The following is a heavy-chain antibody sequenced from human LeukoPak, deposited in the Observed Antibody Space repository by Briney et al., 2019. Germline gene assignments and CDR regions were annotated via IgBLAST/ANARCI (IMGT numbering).Heavy chain of an antibody. CDR2: IYYSGST. D-gene: IGHD3-10*01. CDR3: ARRGHSGFDY. V-gene: IGHV4-31*03. CDR1: GGSISSGGYY. Sequence: PSETLSLTCTVSGGSISSGGYYWSCIRQHPGKGLEWIGYIYYSGSTYYNPSLKSRVTISVDTSKNQFSLKLSSVTAADTAVYYCARRGHSGFDYWGQGTLVTVSS. J-gene: IGHJ4*02.